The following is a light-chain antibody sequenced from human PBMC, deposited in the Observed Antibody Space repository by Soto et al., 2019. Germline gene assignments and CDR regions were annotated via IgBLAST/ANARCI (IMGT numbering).Light chain of an antibody. Sequence: EIVLTQSPATLSLSPEERATLSCRASQSVSSYLAWYHQKPGQAPRLLIYDASNSATGIPARFSGSGSGTDFTLTISSLEPEDFAVYYCQQRSNWPRTCGQGTKV. V-gene: IGKV3-11*01. CDR2: DAS. J-gene: IGKJ1*01. CDR3: QQRSNWPRT. CDR1: QSVSSY.